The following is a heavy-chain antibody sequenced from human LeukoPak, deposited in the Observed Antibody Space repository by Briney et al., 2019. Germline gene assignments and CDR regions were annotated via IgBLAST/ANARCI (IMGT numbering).Heavy chain of an antibody. CDR3: ARGLEQLVSDYYYSYMDV. D-gene: IGHD6-13*01. J-gene: IGHJ6*03. Sequence: ASVKVSCKASGYTFTGYYMHWVRQAPGQGLEWMGWMNPNSGNTGYAQKFQGRVTITRNTSISTAYMELSSLRSEDTAVYYCARGLEQLVSDYYYSYMDVWGKGTTVTVSS. CDR2: MNPNSGNT. CDR1: GYTFTGYY. V-gene: IGHV1-8*03.